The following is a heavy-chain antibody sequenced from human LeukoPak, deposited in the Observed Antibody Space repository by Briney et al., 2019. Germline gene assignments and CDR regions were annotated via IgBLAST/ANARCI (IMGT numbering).Heavy chain of an antibody. CDR3: AREARDIVVVPAIAWFDP. CDR2: IRYDGSIQ. V-gene: IGHV3-30*02. D-gene: IGHD2-2*01. Sequence: PGGSLRLSCAASGFTFSSYGMRWVRQAPGKGLEWVAFIRYDGSIQYHADSVKGRFTISRDNSKNTLYLQMNSLRAEDTAVYYCAREARDIVVVPAIAWFDPWGQGTLVTVSS. CDR1: GFTFSSYG. J-gene: IGHJ5*02.